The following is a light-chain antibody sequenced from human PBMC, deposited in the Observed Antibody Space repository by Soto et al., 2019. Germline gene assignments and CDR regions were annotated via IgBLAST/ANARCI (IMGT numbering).Light chain of an antibody. J-gene: IGKJ2*01. CDR3: QQYGSSPPYT. Sequence: EIVLTQSPGTLSLSPGERATLSCRASQSVSNSYVVWYQQKPGQAPRLLIYGAYSRATGIPDRFSGSGSGTDFTLTISRLEPEDFAVYYCQQYGSSPPYTFGQGTKLEIK. V-gene: IGKV3-20*01. CDR2: GAY. CDR1: QSVSNSY.